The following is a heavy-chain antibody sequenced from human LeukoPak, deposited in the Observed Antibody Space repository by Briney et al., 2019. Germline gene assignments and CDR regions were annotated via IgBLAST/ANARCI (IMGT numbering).Heavy chain of an antibody. J-gene: IGHJ6*04. D-gene: IGHD3-10*01. CDR3: ARAKLLWSLGYYYGMDV. CDR2: IYYSGST. V-gene: IGHV4-31*03. Sequence: SQTLSLTCTVSGGSISSGGYYWSWIRQHPGKGLEWIGYIYYSGSTYYNPSLKRRFNISVDTSKTPPSLTLRSVPAAETAVYYRARAKLLWSLGYYYGMDVWGKGTTVTVSS. CDR1: GGSISSGGYY.